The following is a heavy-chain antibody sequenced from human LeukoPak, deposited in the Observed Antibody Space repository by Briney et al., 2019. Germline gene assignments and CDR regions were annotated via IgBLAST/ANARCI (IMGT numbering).Heavy chain of an antibody. V-gene: IGHV4-59*08. CDR2: IYYSGST. Sequence: SETLSLTCTVSGGSISSYYWSWIRQPPGKGLEWIGDIYYSGSTNYNPSLKSRVTISVDTSKNQFSLKLSSATAADTAVYSCARLPAAAGTHYYYYGMDVWGQGTTVTVSS. D-gene: IGHD6-13*01. CDR1: GGSISSYY. J-gene: IGHJ6*02. CDR3: ARLPAAAGTHYYYYGMDV.